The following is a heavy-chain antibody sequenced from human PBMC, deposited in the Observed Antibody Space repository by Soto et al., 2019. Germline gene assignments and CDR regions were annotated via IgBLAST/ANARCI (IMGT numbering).Heavy chain of an antibody. V-gene: IGHV1-46*01. CDR2: INPNSGAT. Sequence: QVQLVQSGAEMKKPGASVKVSCKTSGYTFTSHYIHWVRQAPGQGLEWMGIINPNSGATRNTQKCQGRVTLTKDTSTNTVYMELRSLTSHDTAAYFCARGGGAGTTWPRGYYGMDVWGQGTTVTVSS. CDR3: ARGGGAGTTWPRGYYGMDV. CDR1: GYTFTSHY. J-gene: IGHJ6*02. D-gene: IGHD1-7*01.